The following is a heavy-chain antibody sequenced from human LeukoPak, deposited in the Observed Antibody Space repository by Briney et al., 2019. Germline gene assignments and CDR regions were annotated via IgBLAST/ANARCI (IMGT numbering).Heavy chain of an antibody. J-gene: IGHJ4*02. D-gene: IGHD2-2*01. CDR2: IYSGGST. V-gene: IGHV3-66*02. CDR1: GFTVSSNY. Sequence: GGSLRLSCAASGFTVSSNYMSWVRQAPGKGLEWVSVIYSGGSTYYADSVKGRFTISRDNSKNTLYLQMNSLRAEDTAVYYCARDALRSDIVVVPVAIWGQGTLVTVSS. CDR3: ARDALRSDIVVVPVAI.